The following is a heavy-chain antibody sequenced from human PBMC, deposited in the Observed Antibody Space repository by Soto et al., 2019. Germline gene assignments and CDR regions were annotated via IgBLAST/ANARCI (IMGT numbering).Heavy chain of an antibody. CDR3: ARGGLRFLDWPTEGFDY. V-gene: IGHV1-18*04. D-gene: IGHD3-3*01. Sequence: GASVKVSCKASGYTFTSYGISWVRQAPGQGLEWMGWISAYNGNTNYAQKLQGRVTMTTDTSTSTAYMELRSLRSDDTAVYYCARGGLRFLDWPTEGFDYWGQGTLVTVSS. J-gene: IGHJ4*02. CDR1: GYTFTSYG. CDR2: ISAYNGNT.